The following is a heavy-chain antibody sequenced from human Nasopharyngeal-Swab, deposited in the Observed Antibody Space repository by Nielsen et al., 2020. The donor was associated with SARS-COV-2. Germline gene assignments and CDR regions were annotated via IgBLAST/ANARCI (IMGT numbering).Heavy chain of an antibody. CDR2: ISWNSGST. Sequence: VRQAPGKGLEWVSGISWNSGSTGYADSVKGRFTISRDNAKNSLYLQMSSLRAEDTALYYCAKDNNPYYYDSSGYAFDIWGQGTMVTVSS. V-gene: IGHV3-9*01. J-gene: IGHJ3*02. D-gene: IGHD3-22*01. CDR3: AKDNNPYYYDSSGYAFDI.